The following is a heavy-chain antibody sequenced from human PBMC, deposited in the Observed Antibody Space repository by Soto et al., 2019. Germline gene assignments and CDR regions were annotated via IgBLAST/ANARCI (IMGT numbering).Heavy chain of an antibody. CDR1: GFTFSNYW. CDR2: IDSYGSTT. J-gene: IGHJ4*02. CDR3: ARGGLHAYYKDN. Sequence: EVQLVESGGGLVQPGGSLRLSCAAPGFTFSNYWMHWVRQAPGEGLVWVSRIDSYGSTTNYADSVKGRFTVSRDNARNTLYLQMNSLRAEETAIYYCARGGLHAYYKDNWGQGILVTVSS. V-gene: IGHV3-74*01. D-gene: IGHD3-10*01.